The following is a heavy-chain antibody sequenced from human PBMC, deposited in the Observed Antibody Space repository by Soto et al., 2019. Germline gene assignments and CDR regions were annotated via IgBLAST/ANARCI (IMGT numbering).Heavy chain of an antibody. V-gene: IGHV3-15*07. CDR2: IKSKTDGGTT. CDR3: TTDGPTASGYYFDY. J-gene: IGHJ4*02. CDR1: GFTFNNAW. Sequence: EVQLVESGGGLVKPGGSLRLSCAASGFTFNNAWMNWVRQAPGKGLEWVGRIKSKTDGGTTDYAAPVNGRFTISRDDSENTLYLQMDSLKTEDTAVYYCTTDGPTASGYYFDYWGQGTLVTVSS.